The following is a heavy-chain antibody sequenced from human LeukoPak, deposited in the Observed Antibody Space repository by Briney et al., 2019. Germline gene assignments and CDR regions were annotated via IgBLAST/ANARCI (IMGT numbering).Heavy chain of an antibody. CDR2: ISAYNGNT. CDR3: ARGSIVEWLSPFDY. D-gene: IGHD3-3*01. CDR1: GYTFTSYG. V-gene: IGHV1-18*01. J-gene: IGHJ4*02. Sequence: ASVKVSCKASGYTFTSYGISWVRQAPGQGLEWMGWISAYNGNTNYAQKLQGRVTMTTDTSTSTAYMELRSLRTDDTAVYYCARGSIVEWLSPFDYWGQGTLVTVSS.